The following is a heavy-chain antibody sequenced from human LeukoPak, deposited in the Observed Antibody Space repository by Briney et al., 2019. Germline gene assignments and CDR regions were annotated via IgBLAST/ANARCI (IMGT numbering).Heavy chain of an antibody. D-gene: IGHD4-17*01. CDR3: AKVGNGDYFLDY. V-gene: IGHV3-64*01. J-gene: IGHJ4*02. CDR1: GSTFSSYA. Sequence: GGSLRLSCAASGSTFSSYAMHWVRQAPGKGLEYVSAISSNGGSTYYANSVKGRFTISRDNSKNTLYLQMGSLRAEDMAVYYCAKVGNGDYFLDYWGQGTLVTVSS. CDR2: ISSNGGST.